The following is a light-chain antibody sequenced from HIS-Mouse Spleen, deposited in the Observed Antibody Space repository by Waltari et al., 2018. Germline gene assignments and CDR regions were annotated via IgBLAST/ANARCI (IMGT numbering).Light chain of an antibody. CDR3: CSYAGSSTWV. Sequence: QSALTQPASVSGSPGQSITISCPGTSSSVGSYTLGPWYQQHPGKAPKLMIYEGSKRPSGVSNRFSGSKSGNTASLTISGLQAEDEADYYCCSYAGSSTWVFGGGTKLTVL. CDR2: EGS. CDR1: SSSVGSYTL. J-gene: IGLJ3*02. V-gene: IGLV2-23*01.